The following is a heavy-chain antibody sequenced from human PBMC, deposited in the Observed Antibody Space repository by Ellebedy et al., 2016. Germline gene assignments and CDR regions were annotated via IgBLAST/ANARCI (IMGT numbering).Heavy chain of an antibody. CDR3: ARVSVGQQLED. V-gene: IGHV4-39*07. D-gene: IGHD6-13*01. J-gene: IGHJ4*02. CDR1: GGSISRSSYS. CDR2: IYYSGTT. Sequence: SETLSLTCTVSGGSISRSSYSWGWIRQPPGKGLEWTGNIYYSGTTYCNPSLKSRVTISVDMSKNQFSLKVTSVTAADTAVYYCARVSVGQQLEDWGQGTLVTVSS.